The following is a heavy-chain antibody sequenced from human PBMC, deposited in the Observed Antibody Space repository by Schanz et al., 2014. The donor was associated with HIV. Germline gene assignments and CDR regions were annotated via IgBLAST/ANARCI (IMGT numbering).Heavy chain of an antibody. Sequence: EVQLLESGGGLVQPGGSLRLSCSASGFTFDNYAMTWVRQAPGKGLEWVSSITESGGRTYSADSVNGRFTISRDNSKNTLYLQMTALRTDDTAVYYCAKPEYDSRGSSQSHFDYWGQGTLVTVSS. J-gene: IGHJ4*02. CDR1: GFTFDNYA. D-gene: IGHD3-22*01. V-gene: IGHV3-23*01. CDR3: AKPEYDSRGSSQSHFDY. CDR2: ITESGGRT.